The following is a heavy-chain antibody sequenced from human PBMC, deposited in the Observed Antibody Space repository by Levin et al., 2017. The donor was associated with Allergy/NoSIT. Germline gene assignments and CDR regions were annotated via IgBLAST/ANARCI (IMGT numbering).Heavy chain of an antibody. CDR1: GGTFSRYA. CDR3: TRASITAVQFDDYCGMDV. Sequence: KISCKASGGTFSRYAINWVRPAPGQGLEWMGGIIPMFGKANYAQKFDGRVTISADKCTTTDYMELSSPSSDDTDIYSCTRASITAVQFDDYCGMDVWGQGTTVTVPS. J-gene: IGHJ6*02. V-gene: IGHV1-69*06. D-gene: IGHD5-24*01. CDR2: IIPMFGKA.